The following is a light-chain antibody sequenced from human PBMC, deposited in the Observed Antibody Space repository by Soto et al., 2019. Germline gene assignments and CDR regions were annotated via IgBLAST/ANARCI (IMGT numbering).Light chain of an antibody. CDR2: LGS. CDR1: QSLLHSNGYNY. J-gene: IGKJ1*01. CDR3: MQALQTPPT. V-gene: IGKV2-28*01. Sequence: IVMTQSPLSLPVTPGEPASISCRSSQSLLHSNGYNYLDWYRQKPGQSPQLLIYLGSNRASGVPDRFSGSGSGTDFTLRISRVEAEDVGVYYCMQALQTPPTFGQGTKVEIK.